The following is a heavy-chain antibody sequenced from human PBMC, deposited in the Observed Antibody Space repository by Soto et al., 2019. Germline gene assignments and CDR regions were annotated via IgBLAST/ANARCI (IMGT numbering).Heavy chain of an antibody. J-gene: IGHJ6*03. D-gene: IGHD3-3*01. Sequence: GASVKVSCKASGYTFTSYGISWVRQAPGQGLEWMGWISAYNGNTNYAQKLQGRVTMTTDTSTSTAYMELRSLRSDDTAVYYCARAPNYDFWSGFAPYYYYYMDVWGKGTTVTVSS. CDR1: GYTFTSYG. CDR2: ISAYNGNT. CDR3: ARAPNYDFWSGFAPYYYYYMDV. V-gene: IGHV1-18*01.